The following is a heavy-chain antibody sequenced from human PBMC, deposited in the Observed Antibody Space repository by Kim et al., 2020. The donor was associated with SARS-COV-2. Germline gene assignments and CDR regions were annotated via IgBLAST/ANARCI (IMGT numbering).Heavy chain of an antibody. D-gene: IGHD3-22*01. J-gene: IGHJ2*01. Sequence: RFTISRDNAKNSLYLQMNSLRAEDTAVYYCARDRPYYYDSSGTSYWYFDLWGRGTLVTVSS. CDR3: ARDRPYYYDSSGTSYWYFDL. V-gene: IGHV3-11*01.